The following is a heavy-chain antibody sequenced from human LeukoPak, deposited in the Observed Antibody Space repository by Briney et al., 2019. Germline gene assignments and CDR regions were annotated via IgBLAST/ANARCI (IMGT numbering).Heavy chain of an antibody. CDR2: IYSGGST. V-gene: IGHV3-66*01. J-gene: IGHJ4*02. D-gene: IGHD5-12*01. CDR3: ARIGDKVATDAFDY. Sequence: GGSLRLSCAASGFTVSSNYMSWVRQAPGKGLEWVLVIYSGGSTYYADSVKGRFTISRANAKNSLYLQMNSLRAEDTAVYYCARIGDKVATDAFDYWGQGTLVTVSS. CDR1: GFTVSSNY.